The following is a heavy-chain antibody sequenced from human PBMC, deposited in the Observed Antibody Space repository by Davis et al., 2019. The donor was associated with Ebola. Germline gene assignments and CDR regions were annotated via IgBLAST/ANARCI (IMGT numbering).Heavy chain of an antibody. J-gene: IGHJ4*02. V-gene: IGHV3-74*01. Sequence: PGESLKISCAASGFTFSSYWMHWVRQAPGKGLVWVSRIKGDESSTSYADSVKGRFTISRDNAKNTLYLQMNSLRAEDTAMYYCARALTSSNNGKFDHWGQGTLVTVSS. CDR2: IKGDESST. CDR3: ARALTSSNNGKFDH. D-gene: IGHD1-1*01. CDR1: GFTFSSYW.